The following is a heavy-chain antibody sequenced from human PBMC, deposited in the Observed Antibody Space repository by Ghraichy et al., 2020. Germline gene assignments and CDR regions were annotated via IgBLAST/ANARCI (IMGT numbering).Heavy chain of an antibody. V-gene: IGHV3-23*01. CDR3: AKDVVPPSSWFDP. CDR1: GFTFSSYA. D-gene: IGHD2-2*01. CDR2: ISGSGGST. Sequence: LSLTCAASGFTFSSYAMSWVRQAPGKGLEWVSAISGSGGSTYYADSVKGRFTISRDNSKNTLYLQMNSLRAEDTAVYYCAKDVVPPSSWFDPWGQGTRVTGSS. J-gene: IGHJ5*02.